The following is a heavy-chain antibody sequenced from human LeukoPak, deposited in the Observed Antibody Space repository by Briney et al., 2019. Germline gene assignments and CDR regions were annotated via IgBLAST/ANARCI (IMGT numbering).Heavy chain of an antibody. CDR1: GGSISSSSYY. J-gene: IGHJ6*03. CDR3: ARRRAYSGNDPGYYYYYYMDV. V-gene: IGHV4-39*07. Sequence: SETLSLTCTVSGGSISSSSYYWGWIRQPPGKGLEWIGSIYYSGSTYYNPSLKSRVTISVHTSKNQFSLRLRSVTAADTAVYYCARRRAYSGNDPGYYYYYYMDVWGKGTTVTVSS. CDR2: IYYSGST. D-gene: IGHD5-12*01.